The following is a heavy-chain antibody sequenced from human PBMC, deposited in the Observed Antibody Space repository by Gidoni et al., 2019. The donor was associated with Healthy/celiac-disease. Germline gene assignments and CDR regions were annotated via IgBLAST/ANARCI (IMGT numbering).Heavy chain of an antibody. CDR3: AREVITGYSSGWYGYYYFDY. V-gene: IGHV1-69*01. J-gene: IGHJ4*02. CDR2: SIPIFGTA. Sequence: QVQLVQSGAEVKKPGSSVKFSCKASGGTFSSYALSWVRQAPGQGLEWMGGSIPIFGTANYAQKFQGRVTITADEATSTAYMELSSLRSEDTAVYYCAREVITGYSSGWYGYYYFDYWGQGTLVTVSS. CDR1: GGTFSSYA. D-gene: IGHD6-19*01.